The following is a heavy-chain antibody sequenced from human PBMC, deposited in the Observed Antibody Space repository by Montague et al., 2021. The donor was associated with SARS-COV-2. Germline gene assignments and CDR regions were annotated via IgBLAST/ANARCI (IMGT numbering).Heavy chain of an antibody. Sequence: SLSLSFSASGFTFDDYGMSWVRQAPGKGLEWVSGINWNGGSTGYADSVKGRFTISRDNAKNSLYLQMNSLRAEDTALYYCATLDYGDYYDWYFDLWGRGTLVTVSS. V-gene: IGHV3-20*03. CDR1: GFTFDDYG. D-gene: IGHD4-17*01. J-gene: IGHJ2*01. CDR2: INWNGGST. CDR3: ATLDYGDYYDWYFDL.